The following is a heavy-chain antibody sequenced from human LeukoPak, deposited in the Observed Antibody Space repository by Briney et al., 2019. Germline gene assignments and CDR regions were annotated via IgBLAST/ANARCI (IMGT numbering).Heavy chain of an antibody. D-gene: IGHD6-6*01. CDR2: INHSGST. J-gene: IGHJ4*02. Sequence: SETLSLTCAVYGGSFSGYYWSWIRQPPGKGLEWIGEINHSGSTNYNPSLKSRVTISVDTSKNQFSLKLSSVTAADTAVYYCARGLGHSSCHVCDYWGQGTLVTVSS. CDR1: GGSFSGYY. CDR3: ARGLGHSSCHVCDY. V-gene: IGHV4-34*01.